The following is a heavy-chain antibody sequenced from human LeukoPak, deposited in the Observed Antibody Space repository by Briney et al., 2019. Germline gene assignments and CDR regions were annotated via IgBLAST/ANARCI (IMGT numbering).Heavy chain of an antibody. Sequence: HPGGSLRLSCAASGFTFSSYSMNWVRQAPGKGLEWVSVIYSGGSTYYADSVKGRFTISRDNSKNTLYLQMNSLRAEDTAVYYCARADSSGYYSFDAFDIWGQGTMVTVSS. CDR1: GFTFSSYS. D-gene: IGHD3-22*01. V-gene: IGHV3-66*01. J-gene: IGHJ3*02. CDR3: ARADSSGYYSFDAFDI. CDR2: IYSGGST.